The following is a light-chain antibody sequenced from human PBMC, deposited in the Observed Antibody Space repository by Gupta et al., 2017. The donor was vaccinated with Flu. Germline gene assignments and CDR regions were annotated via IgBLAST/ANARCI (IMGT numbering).Light chain of an antibody. CDR3: QQYDSHPFT. CDR1: QGISNS. Sequence: GEGVTITCLASQGISNSLAWFQQKRGKAPKSLIYDASSVQSGVPSRFSGWGSGIDFTLTISGLQPEDFATYYCQQYDSHPFTFGPGTKVDIK. J-gene: IGKJ3*01. CDR2: DAS. V-gene: IGKV1-16*01.